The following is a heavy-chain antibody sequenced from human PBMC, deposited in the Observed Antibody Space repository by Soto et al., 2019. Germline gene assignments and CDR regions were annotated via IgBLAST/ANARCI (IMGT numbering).Heavy chain of an antibody. D-gene: IGHD6-19*01. J-gene: IGHJ5*02. CDR3: ARSSVNNWFDP. CDR2: TYYRSRWYN. Sequence: SQTLSLTCAISGDSVSSNIGAWSWIRQSPSRGLEWLGRTYYRSRWYNEYGPSVKSRVTITADTSKNQFSLQLDSLTPEDTAVYYCARSSVNNWFDPWGQGTLVTVSS. CDR1: GDSVSSNIGA. V-gene: IGHV6-1*01.